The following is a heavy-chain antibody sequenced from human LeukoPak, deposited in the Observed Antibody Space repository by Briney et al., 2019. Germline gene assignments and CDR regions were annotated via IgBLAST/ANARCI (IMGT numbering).Heavy chain of an antibody. CDR3: VRILGG. J-gene: IGHJ4*02. V-gene: IGHV3-74*01. CDR1: GFTFSSHY. CDR2: IISDGSST. D-gene: IGHD3-16*01. Sequence: GGSLRLSCPASGFTFSSHYMHWARQAPGKGLVWVSRIISDGSSTSYAASVKGRLTISRDKVKNTMYLQMDSLRVEDTAVYYCVRILGGWGQGTLVTVSS.